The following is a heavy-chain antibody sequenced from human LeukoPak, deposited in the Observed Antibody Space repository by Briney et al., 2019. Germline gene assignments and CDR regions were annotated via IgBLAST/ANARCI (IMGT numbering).Heavy chain of an antibody. CDR2: ISWNSGSI. D-gene: IGHD3-10*01. Sequence: GRSLRLSCAASGFTFDDYAMHWVRQAPGKGLEWVSGISWNSGSIGYADSVKGRFTISRDNAKNTLYLQMNSLRAEDTAVYYCARDRGPGPDFDYWGQGTLVTVSS. CDR3: ARDRGPGPDFDY. CDR1: GFTFDDYA. J-gene: IGHJ4*02. V-gene: IGHV3-9*01.